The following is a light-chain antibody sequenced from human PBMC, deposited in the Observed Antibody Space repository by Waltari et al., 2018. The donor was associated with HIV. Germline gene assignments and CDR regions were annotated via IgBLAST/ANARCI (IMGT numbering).Light chain of an antibody. V-gene: IGLV2-14*01. CDR3: ISYISSSSPV. J-gene: IGLJ3*02. Sequence: QSALTQPASVSGSPGQSITISCTGTSFDIYGYNFVSWFQHHPGKAPKVIIYEVSNLPSGVSDRFSGSKSGNTASLTISGLQPEDEAEYFCISYISSSSPVFGGGTKLTVL. CDR2: EVS. CDR1: SFDIYGYNF.